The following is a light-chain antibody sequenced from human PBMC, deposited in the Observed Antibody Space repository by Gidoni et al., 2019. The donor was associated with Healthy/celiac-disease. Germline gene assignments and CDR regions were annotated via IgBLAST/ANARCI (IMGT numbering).Light chain of an antibody. CDR1: QSVSSSY. V-gene: IGKV3-20*01. Sequence: IVLTQFLGTLSLSPGERATLSCRASQSVSSSYLAWYQQKPGQAPRLLIYGASSRATGIPDRFSGSGSGTDFTLTISRLEPEDFAVYYCQQYGSSPPWTFGQGTKLEIK. CDR3: QQYGSSPPWT. J-gene: IGKJ2*01. CDR2: GAS.